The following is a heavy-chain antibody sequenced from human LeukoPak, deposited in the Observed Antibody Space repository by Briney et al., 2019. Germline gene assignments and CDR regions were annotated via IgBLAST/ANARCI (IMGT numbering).Heavy chain of an antibody. D-gene: IGHD3-10*01. CDR3: ARAHYYGSGSWFDY. CDR2: ISGSGGST. Sequence: GGSLRLSCAAFGLTFSSYAMSWVRRAPGKGLEWVSAISGSGGSTYYADSVKGRFTISRDNSKNTLYLQMNSLRAEDTAVYYCARAHYYGSGSWFDYWGQGTLVTVSS. J-gene: IGHJ4*02. CDR1: GLTFSSYA. V-gene: IGHV3-23*01.